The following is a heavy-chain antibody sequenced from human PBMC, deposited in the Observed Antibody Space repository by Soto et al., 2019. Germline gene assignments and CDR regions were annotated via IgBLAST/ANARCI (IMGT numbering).Heavy chain of an antibody. D-gene: IGHD2-8*01. CDR2: IIPIFGTA. CDR1: GGTFSSYA. V-gene: IGHV1-69*13. J-gene: IGHJ6*02. Sequence: SVKVSCKASGGTFSSYAISWVRQAPGQGLEWMGGIIPIFGTANYAQEFQGRVTITADESTSTAYMELSSLRSEDTAVYYCARYRVVLRVQGPRGMDVWGQGTTVTVSS. CDR3: ARYRVVLRVQGPRGMDV.